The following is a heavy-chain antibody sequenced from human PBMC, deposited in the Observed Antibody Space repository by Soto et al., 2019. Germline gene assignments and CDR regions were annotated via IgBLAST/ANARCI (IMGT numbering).Heavy chain of an antibody. J-gene: IGHJ3*01. CDR1: GFTFEDYS. D-gene: IGHD3-10*01. CDR3: TKRRSAGPGFDAFDL. Sequence: PGGSLRLSCVASGFTFEDYSLHWVRQVPGKGLEWVAGISGNSGSSGYADSVRGRFTVSRDNAKNSLFLQMSSLSPEDTALYYCTKRRSAGPGFDAFDLWGQGTMVTVSS. CDR2: ISGNSGSS. V-gene: IGHV3-9*01.